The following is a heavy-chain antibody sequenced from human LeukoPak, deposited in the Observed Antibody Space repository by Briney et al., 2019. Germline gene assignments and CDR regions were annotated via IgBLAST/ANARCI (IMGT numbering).Heavy chain of an antibody. V-gene: IGHV1-8*01. J-gene: IGHJ6*02. CDR3: AVMTTGLYYYYGMDV. CDR2: MNPNSGNT. D-gene: IGHD4-11*01. CDR1: GYTFTSYD. Sequence: GASVKVSCKASGYTFTSYDINWVRQATGQGLEWMGWMNPNSGNTGYPQKFQGRVTMTRNTSISTAYMELSSLRSEDTAVYYCAVMTTGLYYYYGMDVWGQGTTVTVSS.